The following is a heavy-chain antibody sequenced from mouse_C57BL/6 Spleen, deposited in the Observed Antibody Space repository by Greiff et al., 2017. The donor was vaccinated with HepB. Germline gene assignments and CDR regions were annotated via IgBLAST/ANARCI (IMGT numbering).Heavy chain of an antibody. CDR2: IDPSDSET. CDR1: GYTFTSYW. CDR3: AREGGGLFAY. V-gene: IGHV1-52*01. J-gene: IGHJ3*01. Sequence: VQLQQSGAELVRPGSSVKLSCKASGYTFTSYWMHWVKQRPIQGLEWIGNIDPSDSETHYNQKFKDKATLTVDKSSTSAYMQLSSLTSEDSAVYYLAREGGGLFAYWGQGTLVTVSA.